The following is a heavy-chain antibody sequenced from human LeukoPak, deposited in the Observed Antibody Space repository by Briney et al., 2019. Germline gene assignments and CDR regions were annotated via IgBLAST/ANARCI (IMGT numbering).Heavy chain of an antibody. D-gene: IGHD3-22*01. CDR2: IYTSGST. J-gene: IGHJ4*02. Sequence: PSETLSLTCTVSGGSISSYYWSWIRQPAGKGLEWIGRIYTSGSTNYNPSLKSRVTMSVDTSKNQFSLKLSSVTAADTAVYYCARIYYDSSGYPNFDYWGQRTLVTVSS. CDR1: GGSISSYY. V-gene: IGHV4-4*07. CDR3: ARIYYDSSGYPNFDY.